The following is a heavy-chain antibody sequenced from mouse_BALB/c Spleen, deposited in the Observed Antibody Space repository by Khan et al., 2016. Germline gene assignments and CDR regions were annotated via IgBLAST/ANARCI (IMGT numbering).Heavy chain of an antibody. J-gene: IGHJ2*01. CDR1: GFTFSNYW. Sequence: EVKLEESGGGLVQPGGSMKLSCVASGFTFSNYWMNWVRQSPEKGLEWVAEIRLKSNNYATHYAESVKGRFTISGADSKSSVYLHMHNLRAEDTGIYYCTRDDPYYCDYWGQGTTLTVSS. CDR2: IRLKSNNYAT. V-gene: IGHV6-6*02. CDR3: TRDDPYYCDY.